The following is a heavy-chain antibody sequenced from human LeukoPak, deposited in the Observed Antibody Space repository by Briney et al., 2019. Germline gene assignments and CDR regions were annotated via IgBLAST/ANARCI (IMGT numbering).Heavy chain of an antibody. D-gene: IGHD2-8*01. CDR2: IQYDGSNE. CDR1: RFTFSSYG. J-gene: IGHJ6*03. Sequence: GGSLRLSCAASRFTFSSYGMHWVRQAPGKGLEWVAYIQYDGSNEQYADSVKGRFSISMNSLRAEDTAVYYCAKDRCSNGVGCYYYYMDVWGKGTTVTISS. V-gene: IGHV3-30*02. CDR3: AKDRCSNGVGCYYYYMDV.